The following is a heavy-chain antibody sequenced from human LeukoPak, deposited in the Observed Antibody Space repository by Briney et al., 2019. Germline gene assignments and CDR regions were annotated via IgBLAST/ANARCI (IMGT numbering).Heavy chain of an antibody. D-gene: IGHD3-16*01. J-gene: IGHJ5*02. Sequence: PSETLSLTCAVYGGSFRDYYWTWIRQPPGKGLEWIGEINHSGSTNYNPSLKSRVTISVDTSKNQFSLNVSSVTAADTAVYYCARGGRVPWFDPWGQGTLVTASP. CDR3: ARGGRVPWFDP. CDR1: GGSFRDYY. V-gene: IGHV4-34*01. CDR2: INHSGST.